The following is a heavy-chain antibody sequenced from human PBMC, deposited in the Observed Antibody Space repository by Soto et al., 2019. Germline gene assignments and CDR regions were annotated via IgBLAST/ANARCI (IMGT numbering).Heavy chain of an antibody. V-gene: IGHV3-9*01. CDR3: VKDESINWYSGHFRH. CDR2: INWNSGSI. J-gene: IGHJ1*01. CDR1: VFTCDDYA. D-gene: IGHD6-13*01. Sequence: GGSLRLSCAASVFTCDDYAMHWFRQVPGKGLEWVSGINWNSGSIGYGDSVKGRFAISRDNAKNSLHLQMNSLSAEDTAFYYCVKDESINWYSGHFRHWGQGTLVTVS.